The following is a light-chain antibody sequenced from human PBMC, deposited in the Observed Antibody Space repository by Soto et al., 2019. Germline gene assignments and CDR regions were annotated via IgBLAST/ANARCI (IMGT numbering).Light chain of an antibody. CDR1: QSDSSSY. CDR2: GAS. Sequence: EIVLTQSPGTLSLSPGERATLSCRASQSDSSSYLVWYQQKPGQAPRLLIYGASNRATGIPDRFSGSGSGTDFTLTISRLEPEDFAVYYCQQYDGSPSWTFGQGTKVE. J-gene: IGKJ1*01. CDR3: QQYDGSPSWT. V-gene: IGKV3-20*01.